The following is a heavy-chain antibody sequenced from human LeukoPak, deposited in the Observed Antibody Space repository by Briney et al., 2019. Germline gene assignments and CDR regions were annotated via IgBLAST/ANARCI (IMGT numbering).Heavy chain of an antibody. V-gene: IGHV1-46*01. D-gene: IGHD5-12*01. Sequence: GASVKVSCKASGYTITNNYMHWVRQAPGQGLEWMGVINPSGTGTSYAQKFQGRITMSRDTSTSTVYMELSSLRSEDTAVYYCAKGGGYEAQYYYYYLDVWGKGTTVTISS. J-gene: IGHJ6*03. CDR1: GYTITNNY. CDR2: INPSGTGT. CDR3: AKGGGYEAQYYYYYLDV.